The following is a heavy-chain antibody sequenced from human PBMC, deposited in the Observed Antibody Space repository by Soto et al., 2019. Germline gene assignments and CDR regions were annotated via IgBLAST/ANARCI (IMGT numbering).Heavy chain of an antibody. Sequence: SETLSLTCTVSGGSVSSYYWSWIRQPPGKGLEWIGYVYYSGSTNYNPSLKSRVTISVDTSKNQFSLKLSSVTAADTAVYYCARFAAVYSPFDYWGQGTLVTVSS. CDR2: VYYSGST. CDR3: ARFAAVYSPFDY. V-gene: IGHV4-59*02. J-gene: IGHJ4*02. D-gene: IGHD3-9*01. CDR1: GGSVSSYY.